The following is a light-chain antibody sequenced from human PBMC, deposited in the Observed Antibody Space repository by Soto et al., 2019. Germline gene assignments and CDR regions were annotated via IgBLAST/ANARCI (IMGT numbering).Light chain of an antibody. J-gene: IGLJ1*01. Sequence: QSVLTQPASVSGSPGQSITISCTGTSSDVGGYNYVSWYQQHPGKAPKLMIYDVSNRPSGVSNRFSGPKSGNTASLTISGLQAEDEADYYCSSYTSSLYVFGTGTKVTV. CDR2: DVS. V-gene: IGLV2-14*01. CDR1: SSDVGGYNY. CDR3: SSYTSSLYV.